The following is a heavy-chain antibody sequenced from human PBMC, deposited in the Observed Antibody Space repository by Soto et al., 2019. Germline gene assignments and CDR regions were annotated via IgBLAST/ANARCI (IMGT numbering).Heavy chain of an antibody. CDR1: GFSFSRYT. J-gene: IGHJ4*02. V-gene: IGHV3-30-3*01. CDR2: ISYDGNSE. CDR3: ARPAITLVRFGNYFDY. D-gene: IGHD6-6*01. Sequence: GGSLRLSCAASGFSFSRYTMHWVRQAPGKGLEWVAAISYDGNSEYYADSVKGRFTISRDNFKNTVYLQENSLTVEDTAVFYCARPAITLVRFGNYFDYWGQGTLVTVSS.